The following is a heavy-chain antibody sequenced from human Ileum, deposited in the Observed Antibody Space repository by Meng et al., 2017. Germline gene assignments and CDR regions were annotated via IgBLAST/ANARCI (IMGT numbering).Heavy chain of an antibody. CDR3: ARLLLLGIIDY. CDR1: GFTFTTYA. J-gene: IGHJ4*02. V-gene: IGHV3-23*01. Sequence: EAQLLESGGNLEQPGGSLRLTCAASGFTFTTYAMSWVRQVPGKGLEWLSTISRDAGTTYYADSVKGRFTISRDNSDNTLYLQMSSLTAADTALYYCARLLLLGIIDYWGQGTLVTVSS. CDR2: ISRDAGTT. D-gene: IGHD2/OR15-2a*01.